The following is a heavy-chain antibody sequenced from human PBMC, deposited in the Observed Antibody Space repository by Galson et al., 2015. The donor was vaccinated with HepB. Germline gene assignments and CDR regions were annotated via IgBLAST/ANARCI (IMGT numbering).Heavy chain of an antibody. CDR1: GYSFTSYW. Sequence: QSGAEVKKPGESLKISCEGSGYSFTSYWIGWVRQMPGKGLEWMGIIYPGDSDTRYSPSFQGQVTISADKSISTAYLQWSSLKASDTAMYYCARLLVRGVITHYYYYGMDVWGQGTTVTVSS. J-gene: IGHJ6*02. CDR2: IYPGDSDT. D-gene: IGHD3-10*01. V-gene: IGHV5-51*01. CDR3: ARLLVRGVITHYYYYGMDV.